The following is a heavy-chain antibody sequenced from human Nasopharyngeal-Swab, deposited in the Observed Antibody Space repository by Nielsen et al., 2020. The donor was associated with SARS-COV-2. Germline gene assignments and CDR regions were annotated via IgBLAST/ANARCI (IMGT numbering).Heavy chain of an antibody. D-gene: IGHD2-15*01. Sequence: SETLSLTCTVSGGSISSYYWSWIRQPPGKGLEWIGYIYYSGSTNYNPSLKSRVTISVDTSKNQFPLKLSSVTAADTAVYYCARDLVCSGGSCYSNGFDYWGQGTLVTVSS. CDR3: ARDLVCSGGSCYSNGFDY. V-gene: IGHV4-59*13. CDR1: GGSISSYY. J-gene: IGHJ4*02. CDR2: IYYSGST.